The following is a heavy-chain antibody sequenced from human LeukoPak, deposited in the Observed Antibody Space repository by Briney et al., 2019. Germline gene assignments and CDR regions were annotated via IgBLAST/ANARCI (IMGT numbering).Heavy chain of an antibody. J-gene: IGHJ4*02. D-gene: IGHD1-26*01. Sequence: GGSLRLSCAASGFTFSSYWMYWVRQAPGKGLVWVSRISGDGGSTHYADSVKGRFTISRDNAKNTLSLQMNSLRAEDTAVYYCARDDSGSSGYWGQGTLVAVSS. CDR3: ARDDSGSSGY. CDR1: GFTFSSYW. CDR2: ISGDGGST. V-gene: IGHV3-74*01.